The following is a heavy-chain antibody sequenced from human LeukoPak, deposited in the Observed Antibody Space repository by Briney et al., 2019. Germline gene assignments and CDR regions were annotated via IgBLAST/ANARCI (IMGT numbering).Heavy chain of an antibody. D-gene: IGHD3-22*01. CDR2: IYYSGTT. J-gene: IGHJ4*02. Sequence: PSETLSLTCTVSGGSISSYYWNWIRQPPGKGLEWIGYIYYSGTTYYNPSLKSRATISVDMSKNQFSLSLTSVTAADMAVYYCARETGSGYGVGYWGQGTLVTVSS. CDR3: ARETGSGYGVGY. CDR1: GGSISSYY. V-gene: IGHV4-59*12.